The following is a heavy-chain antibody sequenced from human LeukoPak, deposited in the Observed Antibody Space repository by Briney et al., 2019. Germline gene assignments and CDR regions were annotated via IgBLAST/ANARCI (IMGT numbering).Heavy chain of an antibody. CDR1: GFTFSSYA. D-gene: IGHD2-2*01. Sequence: GGSLRLSCAASGFTFSSYAMSWVRQAPGKGLEWVSAISGSGGSAYYADSVKGRFTISRDNSKNTLYLQMNSLRAEDTAVYYCAKAPRVVVAELYYFDYWGQGTLVTVSS. J-gene: IGHJ4*02. CDR3: AKAPRVVVAELYYFDY. CDR2: ISGSGGSA. V-gene: IGHV3-23*01.